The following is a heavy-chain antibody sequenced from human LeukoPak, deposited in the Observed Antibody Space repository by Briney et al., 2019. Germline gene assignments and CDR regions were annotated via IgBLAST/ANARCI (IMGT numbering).Heavy chain of an antibody. V-gene: IGHV3-53*01. CDR3: AALGSDYTPEFGY. D-gene: IGHD4-11*01. CDR2: IYSGGST. J-gene: IGHJ4*02. Sequence: GGSLRLSCAASGFTVSSNYMSWVRQAPGKGLEWVSVIYSGGSTYYADSVKGRFTISRDNSKNTLYLQMNSLRAEDTAVYYCAALGSDYTPEFGYWGQGTLVTVSS. CDR1: GFTVSSNY.